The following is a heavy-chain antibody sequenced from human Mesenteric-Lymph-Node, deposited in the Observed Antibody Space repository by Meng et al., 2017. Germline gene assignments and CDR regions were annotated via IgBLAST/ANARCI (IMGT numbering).Heavy chain of an antibody. CDR1: GYTFTSYA. V-gene: IGHV7-4-1*02. CDR3: ARAPTTSGSYRTNWFDP. J-gene: IGHJ5*02. Sequence: QVQLVQLWSELKKPGASVKVSCKASGYTFTSYAMNWVRQAPGQGLEWMGWINTNTGNPTYAQGFTGRFVFSLDTSVSTAYLQISSLKAEDTAVYYCARAPTTSGSYRTNWFDPWGQGTLVTVSS. D-gene: IGHD1-26*01. CDR2: INTNTGNP.